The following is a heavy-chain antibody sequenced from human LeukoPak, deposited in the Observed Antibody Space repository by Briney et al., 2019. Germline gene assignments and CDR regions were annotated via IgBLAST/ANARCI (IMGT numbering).Heavy chain of an antibody. V-gene: IGHV3-30*02. D-gene: IGHD3-16*01. CDR2: IRDDGGSN. J-gene: IGHJ4*02. CDR3: AKDFDYVWGSFDY. CDR1: GFIFSDYG. Sequence: GGSLRLSCAASGFIFSDYGMNWVRQAPGKGLEWVAFIRDDGGSNYYSDSVKGRSTVSRDNSKNTLYLLMNSLRAEDTAVYYCAKDFDYVWGSFDYWGQGTLVTVSS.